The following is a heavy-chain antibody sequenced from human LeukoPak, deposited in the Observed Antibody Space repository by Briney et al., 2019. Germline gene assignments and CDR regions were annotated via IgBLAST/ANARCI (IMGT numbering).Heavy chain of an antibody. CDR1: IESTSGNY. CDR2: ISRFGIT. J-gene: IGHJ4*02. D-gene: IGHD1-26*01. V-gene: IGHV4-34*01. CDR3: ARELLGAPTPGAY. Sequence: PSETLSLTCSVSIESTSGNYWSWVRQAPGKGLEWIGEISRFGITNYHPSLKSRVTMSLDRSKNQFPLELTSVTAADSGVYYCARELLGAPTPGAYWGQGTLVTVSS.